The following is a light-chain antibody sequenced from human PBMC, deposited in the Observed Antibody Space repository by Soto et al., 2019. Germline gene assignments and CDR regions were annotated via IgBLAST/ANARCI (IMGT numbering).Light chain of an antibody. CDR2: GAS. Sequence: EIVMTQSPATLSVSPGDRATLSCRASQSVSSNLAWYQQKPGQAPRLLIYGASTRATGIPARCSGSGSGTEFTLTISSLQYEDFAVYYCQQYNNWPPWTFGQGTKVEIK. V-gene: IGKV3-15*01. J-gene: IGKJ1*01. CDR1: QSVSSN. CDR3: QQYNNWPPWT.